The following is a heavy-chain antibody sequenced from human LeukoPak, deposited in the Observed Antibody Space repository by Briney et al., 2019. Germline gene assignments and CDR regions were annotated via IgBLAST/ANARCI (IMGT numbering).Heavy chain of an antibody. CDR1: GVTFSSYG. CDR2: ISSDGNDK. CDR3: TTKVIRGSSVDHDDD. V-gene: IGHV3-30*03. Sequence: GGTLRLSCAASGVTFSSYGMHWVRQGPGKGLEWVALISSDGNDKLYGDSVKGRFTISRDDSKSTLYLQMNSLRAEDTAVYYCTTKVIRGSSVDHDDDWGQGTLVTVSS. J-gene: IGHJ4*02. D-gene: IGHD6-19*01.